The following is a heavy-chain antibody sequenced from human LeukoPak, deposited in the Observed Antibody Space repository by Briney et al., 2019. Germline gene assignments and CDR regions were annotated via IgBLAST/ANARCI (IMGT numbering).Heavy chain of an antibody. CDR3: SRSHDYGGLYFYYYMDV. J-gene: IGHJ6*03. V-gene: IGHV4-39*01. CDR2: LDSSGST. CDR1: GGSISSRSDY. D-gene: IGHD4-23*01. Sequence: SETLSLTCTVSGGSISSRSDYWGWIRQTPGKGLEWIGNLDSSGSTYYNPSLKSRVTISVGTSKNQFSLNLRSVTAADAAIYFCSRSHDYGGLYFYYYMDVWGKGTTVTVSS.